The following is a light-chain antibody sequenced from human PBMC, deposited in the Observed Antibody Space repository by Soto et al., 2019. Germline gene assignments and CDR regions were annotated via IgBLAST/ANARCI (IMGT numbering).Light chain of an antibody. Sequence: QSVLTQPPSVSGAPGQRVTISCTGSSSNIGAGYDVHWYQQFPGTAPKLLMYGNSNRPSGVPDRFSGSKSGTSVSLAITGLQAEDEADYYCQSYDSSLSGYVFGTGTKVTVL. V-gene: IGLV1-40*01. CDR1: SSNIGAGYD. J-gene: IGLJ1*01. CDR3: QSYDSSLSGYV. CDR2: GNS.